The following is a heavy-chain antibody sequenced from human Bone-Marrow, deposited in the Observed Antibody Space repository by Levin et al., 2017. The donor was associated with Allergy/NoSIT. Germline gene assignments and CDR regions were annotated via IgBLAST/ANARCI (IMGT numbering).Heavy chain of an antibody. J-gene: IGHJ4*02. CDR3: SVGREL. CDR1: GFNFSDSA. Sequence: GGSLRLSCEASGFNFSDSALHWVRQASGKGLEWFGRIRNKIHHYATAYDASAGGRSTISRDDSKSTTYLLMTSLKTDDTAVFYCSVGRELWGQGTVVAVSS. V-gene: IGHV3-73*01. D-gene: IGHD1-7*01. CDR2: IRNKIHHYAT.